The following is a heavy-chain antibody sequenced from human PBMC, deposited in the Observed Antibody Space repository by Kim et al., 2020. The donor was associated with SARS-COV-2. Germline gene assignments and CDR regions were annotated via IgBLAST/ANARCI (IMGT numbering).Heavy chain of an antibody. CDR3: ARGALSGWSYYYYGMDV. Sequence: GGSLRLSCAASGFTFSSYWMHWVRQAPGKGLVWVSRINSDGSSTSYADSVKGRFTISRDNAKNTLYLQMNSLRAEDTAVYYCARGALSGWSYYYYGMDVWGQGTTVTVSS. V-gene: IGHV3-74*01. CDR1: GFTFSSYW. D-gene: IGHD6-19*01. J-gene: IGHJ6*02. CDR2: INSDGSST.